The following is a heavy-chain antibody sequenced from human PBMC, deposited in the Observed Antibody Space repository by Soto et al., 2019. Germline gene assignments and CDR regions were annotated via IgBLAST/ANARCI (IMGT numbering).Heavy chain of an antibody. J-gene: IGHJ4*02. Sequence: GGSLRLSYAASGLNFRNYAMSWVRQAPGKGLEWVSAISGSGGSTYYADSVKGRFTISRDNSKNTLYLQMNSLRAEDTAVYYCAKDLSDPAYSSGHWGQGTLVTVSS. CDR2: ISGSGGST. V-gene: IGHV3-23*01. CDR1: GLNFRNYA. D-gene: IGHD6-19*01. CDR3: AKDLSDPAYSSGH.